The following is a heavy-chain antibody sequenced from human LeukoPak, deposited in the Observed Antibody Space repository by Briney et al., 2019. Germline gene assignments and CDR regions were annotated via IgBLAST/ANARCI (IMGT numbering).Heavy chain of an antibody. J-gene: IGHJ3*02. CDR3: ARVPYFDILTGYYVGSFVI. Sequence: PSETLTLTCTASGCSISSYYWSWIRQPPGKGLEWIAYIYYSGSTNYNPSLKRRVTISVDTSKIQFSLRLSSVNAADTAVYYCARVPYFDILTGYYVGSFVIWGQGTMVTVSS. V-gene: IGHV4-59*01. CDR1: GCSISSYY. CDR2: IYYSGST. D-gene: IGHD3-9*01.